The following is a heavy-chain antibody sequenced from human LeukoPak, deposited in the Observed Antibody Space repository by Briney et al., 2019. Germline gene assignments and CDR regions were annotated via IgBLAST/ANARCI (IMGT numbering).Heavy chain of an antibody. V-gene: IGHV3-30-3*01. Sequence: GGSLRLSCAASGFTFSSYAMPWVRQAPGKGLEWVAVTSYDGSNKYYADSVKGRFTISRDSSKNTLYLQMNSLRTEDTAVYYCARDKLAMVRGVLDYWGQGTLVTVSS. CDR2: TSYDGSNK. D-gene: IGHD3-10*01. CDR3: ARDKLAMVRGVLDY. J-gene: IGHJ4*02. CDR1: GFTFSSYA.